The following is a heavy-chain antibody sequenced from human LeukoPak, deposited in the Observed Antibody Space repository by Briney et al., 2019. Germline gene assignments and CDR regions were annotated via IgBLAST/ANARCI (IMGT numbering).Heavy chain of an antibody. CDR3: AREGLRYFDWLLPHWYFDL. J-gene: IGHJ2*01. V-gene: IGHV3-48*03. D-gene: IGHD3-9*01. CDR2: ISSSGSTI. CDR1: GFTFTSYA. Sequence: PGGSLRLSCTASGFTFTSYAMTWVRQAPGKGLEWVSYISSSGSTIYYADSVKGRFTISRDNAKNSLYLQMNSLRAEDTAVYYCAREGLRYFDWLLPHWYFDLWGRGTLVTVSS.